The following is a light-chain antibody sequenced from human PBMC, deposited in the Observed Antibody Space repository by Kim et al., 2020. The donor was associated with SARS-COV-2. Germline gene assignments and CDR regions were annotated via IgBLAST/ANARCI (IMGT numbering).Light chain of an antibody. Sequence: SYELTQPPSVSVSPGQTTTIPCSGDKLGEKFACWYQQKPGQSPVLVIYEDNKRPSGIPERFSGSTSGNTATLTISGTQAMDEADYYCQAWDNSAAGGFGG. V-gene: IGLV3-1*01. CDR3: QAWDNSAAGG. CDR1: KLGEKF. J-gene: IGLJ2*01. CDR2: EDN.